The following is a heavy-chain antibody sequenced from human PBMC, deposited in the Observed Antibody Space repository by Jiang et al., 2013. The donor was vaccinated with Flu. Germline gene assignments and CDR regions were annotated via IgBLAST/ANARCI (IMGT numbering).Heavy chain of an antibody. CDR1: GASISSGGSF. Sequence: GSGLVKPSQTLSLTCTVSGASISSGGSFWSWLRQLPGEGLEWIGYIYYSGSFYYNPSLKSRVTISVDTSKNQFSLELNSVTAADTAVYYCARDRAETMGYYFDHWGQ. CDR2: IYYSGSF. CDR3: ARDRAETMGYYFDH. D-gene: IGHD3-10*01. J-gene: IGHJ4*02. V-gene: IGHV4-31*03.